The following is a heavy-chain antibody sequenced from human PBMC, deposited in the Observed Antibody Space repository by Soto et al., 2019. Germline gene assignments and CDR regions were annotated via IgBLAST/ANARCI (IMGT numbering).Heavy chain of an antibody. J-gene: IGHJ2*01. CDR3: ARGRGDGYNQHWYFDL. D-gene: IGHD3-10*01. CDR2: INPSGST. V-gene: IGHV4-34*01. Sequence: QVHLQQWGAGLLKPSETLSLTCAVYGGSFSGYYWSWIRQPPGKGLEWIGEINPSGSTNYNPSLKSRVSKSVGTSNNQFSQNLSSVTAADTAVYYCARGRGDGYNQHWYFDLWGRGTLVTVSS. CDR1: GGSFSGYY.